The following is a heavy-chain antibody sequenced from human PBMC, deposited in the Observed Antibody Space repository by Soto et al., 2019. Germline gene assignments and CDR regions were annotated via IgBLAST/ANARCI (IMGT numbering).Heavy chain of an antibody. CDR2: INPHNANI. J-gene: IGHJ4*02. Sequence: ASVKVSCKASNYTVSSFGISWMRQAPGQGLEWIGWINPHNANINYAHKFQDRVTVTTDTSTSTAYMELRRLRSDDSAVYYCASDPYYTGSNAQVGYFNSWGQGTRVTASS. V-gene: IGHV1-18*01. CDR3: ASDPYYTGSNAQVGYFNS. CDR1: NYTVSSFG. D-gene: IGHD1-26*01.